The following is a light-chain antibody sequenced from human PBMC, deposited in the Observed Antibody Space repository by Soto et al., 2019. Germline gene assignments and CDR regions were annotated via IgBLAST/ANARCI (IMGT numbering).Light chain of an antibody. Sequence: DIEMTQSPSSLSASIGDRVTITCRASQTIGTYLNWFQQKPGKDPKLLIYAASNLQSGVPSRFSGSASGTDFTIIISSLQPDDFATYFCQETYSVPLFTFGPGTKVDVK. CDR2: AAS. J-gene: IGKJ3*01. CDR1: QTIGTY. CDR3: QETYSVPLFT. V-gene: IGKV1-39*01.